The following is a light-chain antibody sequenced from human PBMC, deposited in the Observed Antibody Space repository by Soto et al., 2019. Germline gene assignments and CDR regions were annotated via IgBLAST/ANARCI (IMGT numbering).Light chain of an antibody. CDR3: HQRSNWPRT. CDR2: DAS. CDR1: QSVSSY. J-gene: IGKJ1*01. Sequence: EIVLTQSPATLSLSPGERATLSCRASQSVSSYLAWYQQKPGQAPRLLIYDASNRATGIPARFSGCGSGTDFTLTISSLEPEDFAVYYCHQRSNWPRTFGQGTKVEIK. V-gene: IGKV3-11*01.